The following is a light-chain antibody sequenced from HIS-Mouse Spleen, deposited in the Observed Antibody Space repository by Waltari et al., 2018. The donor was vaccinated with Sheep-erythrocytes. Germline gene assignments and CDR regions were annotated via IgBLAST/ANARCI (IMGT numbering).Light chain of an antibody. CDR3: QQFNNYPRT. CDR2: DAS. Sequence: ASQLTQSPSSLSASVGDRVTITCRASQGISSALAWYQQKPGKAPKLLIYDASSLESRVPSRFSGSGSGTDFTLTISSLQPEDFATYYCQQFNNYPRTFGQGTKVEIK. J-gene: IGKJ1*01. V-gene: IGKV1D-13*01. CDR1: QGISSA.